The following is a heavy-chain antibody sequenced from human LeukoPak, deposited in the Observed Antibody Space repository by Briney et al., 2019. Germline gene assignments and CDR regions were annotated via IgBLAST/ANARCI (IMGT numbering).Heavy chain of an antibody. CDR2: ISGSGDVT. D-gene: IGHD6-19*01. V-gene: IGHV3-23*01. CDR3: ARYSSGWRTGYDY. Sequence: PGGSLRLSCAASGFTFSSYAMSWVRQAPGKGLEWVSAISGSGDVTYYADSVQGRFTISRDNSKNTLHLQMNSLRAEDTAVYYCARYSSGWRTGYDYWGQGTLVTVSS. CDR1: GFTFSSYA. J-gene: IGHJ4*02.